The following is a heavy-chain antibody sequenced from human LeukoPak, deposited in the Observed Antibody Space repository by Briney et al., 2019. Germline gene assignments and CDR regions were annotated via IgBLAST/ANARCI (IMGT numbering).Heavy chain of an antibody. CDR2: INHTGRT. CDR3: ARLLYYYGSGSPPIKTFFDY. J-gene: IGHJ4*02. Sequence: SETLSLTCAVSGGSFSANYWSWIRQPPGEGPEWIGEINHTGRTNYNPSLKSRVTISVDTSKNQFSLKLSSVTAADTAVYYCARLLYYYGSGSPPIKTFFDYWGQGTLVTVSS. V-gene: IGHV4-34*01. D-gene: IGHD3-10*01. CDR1: GGSFSANY.